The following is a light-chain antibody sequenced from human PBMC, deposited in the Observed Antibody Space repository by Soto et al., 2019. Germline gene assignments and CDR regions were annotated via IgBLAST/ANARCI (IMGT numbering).Light chain of an antibody. V-gene: IGKV1-5*01. Sequence: DIQMTQSPSPLSASVGDRVTLTCRASRSITNWLAWFQQKPGKAPKLLIYDASNLESGVPSRVSGSGSGTEFTLSVSRLQHGYFGAYYCQQYSTDRFTFGPGTRVDLE. CDR1: RSITNW. CDR3: QQYSTDRFT. CDR2: DAS. J-gene: IGKJ3*01.